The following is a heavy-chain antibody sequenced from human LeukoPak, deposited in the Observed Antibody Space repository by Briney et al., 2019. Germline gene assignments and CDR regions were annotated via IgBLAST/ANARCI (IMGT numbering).Heavy chain of an antibody. V-gene: IGHV3-72*01. J-gene: IGHJ4*02. CDR2: TRNRANGYTT. D-gene: IGHD2-15*01. Sequence: GGSLRLSCAASGFTFSDYYMDWVRQAPGKGLEWVGRTRNRANGYTTEYAASVGGRFTVSRDNSKNSLFLQMNGLKPEDTAVYFCARAFCYSGGTCYSDYNDYWGQGALVTVSS. CDR1: GFTFSDYY. CDR3: ARAFCYSGGTCYSDYNDY.